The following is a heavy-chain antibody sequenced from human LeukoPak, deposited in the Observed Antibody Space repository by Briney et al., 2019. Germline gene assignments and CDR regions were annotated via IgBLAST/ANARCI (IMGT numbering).Heavy chain of an antibody. D-gene: IGHD3-22*01. CDR2: ISGSGGST. J-gene: IGHJ4*02. Sequence: GGSLRLSCAVSGITLSNYGMSWVRQAPGRGLEWVAGISGSGGSTNYADSMKGRFTISRDNPKNTLYLQMNSLRAEDTAVYFCAKRGVVIRVILVGFHKEAYYFDSWGQGDLVTVSS. V-gene: IGHV3-23*01. CDR3: AKRGVVIRVILVGFHKEAYYFDS. CDR1: GITLSNYG.